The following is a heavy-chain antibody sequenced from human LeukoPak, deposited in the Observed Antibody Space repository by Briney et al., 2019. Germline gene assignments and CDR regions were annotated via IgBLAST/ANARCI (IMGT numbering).Heavy chain of an antibody. CDR1: GYTFTSYD. J-gene: IGHJ4*02. Sequence: ASVKVSCKASGYTFTSYDINWVRQATGQGLEWMGWMNPNSGNTGYAQKFQGRVTMTRNTSISTAYMELSSLRSEDTAVYYCARGGQPYYYDSSGYYWGQGTLVTVSS. V-gene: IGHV1-8*01. CDR2: MNPNSGNT. CDR3: ARGGQPYYYDSSGYY. D-gene: IGHD3-22*01.